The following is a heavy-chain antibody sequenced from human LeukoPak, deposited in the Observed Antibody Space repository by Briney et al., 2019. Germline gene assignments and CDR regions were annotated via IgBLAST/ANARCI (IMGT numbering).Heavy chain of an antibody. Sequence: SETLSLTCTVSGGSISTSNYYWGWIRQPPGKGLEWIGNIFYSGSTYYSPSLKSRVTISVDTSKNQFSLKLSSVTAADTAVYYCARGSITMVRGVIIPPWGQGTLVTVSS. CDR1: GGSISTSNYY. CDR2: IFYSGST. CDR3: ARGSITMVRGVIIPP. V-gene: IGHV4-39*07. J-gene: IGHJ5*02. D-gene: IGHD3-10*01.